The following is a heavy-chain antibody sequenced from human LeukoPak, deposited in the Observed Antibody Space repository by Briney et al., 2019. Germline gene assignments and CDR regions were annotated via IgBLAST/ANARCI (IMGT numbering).Heavy chain of an antibody. CDR1: GFTVSSNS. V-gene: IGHV3-53*01. D-gene: IGHD4/OR15-4a*01. CDR2: ICSDNT. J-gene: IGHJ4*02. CDR3: ARRAGAYSHPYDY. Sequence: TGGSLRLSCTVSGFTVSSNSMIWVRQAPGKGLEWVSFICSDNTHYSDSVKGRFTISRDNSKNTLYLQMNSLRAEDTAVYYCARRAGAYSHPYDYWGQGTLVTVSS.